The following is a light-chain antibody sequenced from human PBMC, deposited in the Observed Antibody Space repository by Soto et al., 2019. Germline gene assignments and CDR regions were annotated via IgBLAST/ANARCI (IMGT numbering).Light chain of an antibody. CDR2: EVS. CDR3: SSYTASTSFIL. V-gene: IGLV2-14*01. Sequence: QSALTQPASASGSPGQSITISCTGTSNDIGNYDFVSWYQHVPGTAPKAMIYEVSSRPSGVSNRFSGSKSGNTASLTISGLQAEDEAYYYCSSYTASTSFILFGGGTKLTVL. J-gene: IGLJ2*01. CDR1: SNDIGNYDF.